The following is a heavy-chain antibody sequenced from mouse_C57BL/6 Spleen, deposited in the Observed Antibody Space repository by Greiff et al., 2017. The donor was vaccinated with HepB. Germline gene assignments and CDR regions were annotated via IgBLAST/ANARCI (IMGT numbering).Heavy chain of an antibody. Sequence: QVQLQQSGAELARPGASVKMSCKASGYTFTSYTMHWVKQRPGQGLEWIGYINPSSGYTKYNQKFKDKATLTADKSSSTAYMQLSSLTSEDSAVYYCAPNDYALFAYWGQGTLVTVSA. D-gene: IGHD2-4*01. CDR2: INPSSGYT. CDR3: APNDYALFAY. J-gene: IGHJ3*01. V-gene: IGHV1-4*01. CDR1: GYTFTSYT.